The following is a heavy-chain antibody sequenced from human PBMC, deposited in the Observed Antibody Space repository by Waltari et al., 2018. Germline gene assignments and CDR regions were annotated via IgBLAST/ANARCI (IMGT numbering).Heavy chain of an antibody. D-gene: IGHD2-2*01. Sequence: QVQLQESGPGLVKPSQTLSLTCTVSGGSISSGSYYWSWIRQPAGKGLEWIGRIYTSGSTNYNPSLKSRVTISVDTSKNQFSLKLSSVTAADTAVYYCARGVVVPAAILDYWGQGTLVTVSS. CDR3: ARGVVVPAAILDY. CDR1: GGSISSGSYY. CDR2: IYTSGST. J-gene: IGHJ4*02. V-gene: IGHV4-61*02.